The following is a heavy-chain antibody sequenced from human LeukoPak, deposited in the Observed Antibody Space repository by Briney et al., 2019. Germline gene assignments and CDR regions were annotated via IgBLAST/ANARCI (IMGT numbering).Heavy chain of an antibody. CDR3: ARLRYYGSGSYNFDY. Sequence: SETLPLTCAVSGGSISSSNWWSWVRQPPGKGLEWIGQIYHSGSTNYNPSLKSRVTISVDKSKNQFSLKLSSVTAADTAVYYCARLRYYGSGSYNFDYWGQGTLVTVSS. V-gene: IGHV4-4*02. CDR2: IYHSGST. J-gene: IGHJ4*02. D-gene: IGHD3-10*01. CDR1: GGSISSSNW.